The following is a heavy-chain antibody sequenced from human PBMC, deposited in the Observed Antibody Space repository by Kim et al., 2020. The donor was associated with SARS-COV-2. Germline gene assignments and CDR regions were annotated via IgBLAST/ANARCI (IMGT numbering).Heavy chain of an antibody. V-gene: IGHV5-51*01. CDR3: ARRSYHSSGYYYFDY. D-gene: IGHD3-22*01. Sequence: GEPLKISCKGSGYIFSSYWIGWVRQMPGKGLEWMGIVYPGDSDTRYSPSFQGQVTISADKSISTAYLQWSSLKASDTAMYYCARRSYHSSGYYYFDYWGQGTLVTVSS. J-gene: IGHJ4*02. CDR1: GYIFSSYW. CDR2: VYPGDSDT.